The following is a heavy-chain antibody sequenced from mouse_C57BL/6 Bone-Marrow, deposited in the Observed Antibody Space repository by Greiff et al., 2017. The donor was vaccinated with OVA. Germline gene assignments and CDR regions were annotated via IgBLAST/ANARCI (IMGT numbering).Heavy chain of an antibody. CDR3: ARELFITTVVAPFDY. J-gene: IGHJ2*01. D-gene: IGHD1-1*01. CDR1: GYSITSGYY. V-gene: IGHV3-6*01. Sequence: ESGPGLVKPSQSLSLTCSVTGYSITSGYYWNWIRQFPGNKLEWMGYISYDGSNNYNPSLKNRISITRDTSKNQFFLKLNSVTTEDTATYYCARELFITTVVAPFDYWGQGTTLTVSS. CDR2: ISYDGSN.